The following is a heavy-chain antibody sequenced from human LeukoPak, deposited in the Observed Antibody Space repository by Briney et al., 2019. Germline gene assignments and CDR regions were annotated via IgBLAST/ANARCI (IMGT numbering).Heavy chain of an antibody. CDR3: ATAGAMIVVGEALDI. CDR1: GGSFSGYY. Sequence: KPSETLSLTRAVYGGSFSGYYWSWLRQPPGKGLEWLGEINHSGSTNYNPSLKSRVTISVDTSKNQFSLKLSSVTAADTAVYYCATAGAMIVVGEALDIWGQGTMVTVSS. CDR2: INHSGST. D-gene: IGHD3-22*01. J-gene: IGHJ3*02. V-gene: IGHV4-34*01.